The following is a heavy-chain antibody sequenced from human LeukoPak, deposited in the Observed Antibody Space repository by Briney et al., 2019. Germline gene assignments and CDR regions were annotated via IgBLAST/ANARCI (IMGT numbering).Heavy chain of an antibody. CDR2: VYPDDSRT. CDR1: GYNFPKSW. D-gene: IGHD2/OR15-2a*01. J-gene: IGHJ4*02. CDR3: ARPDYFASHD. V-gene: IGHV5-51*01. Sequence: GESLKISCKGSGYNFPKSWIGWVRQMPGKGLEWMAIVYPDDSRTKYSPSFQGQVTISADKSINTAYLQWNSLRASDTAMYYCARPDYFASHDWGQGTLVTVSS.